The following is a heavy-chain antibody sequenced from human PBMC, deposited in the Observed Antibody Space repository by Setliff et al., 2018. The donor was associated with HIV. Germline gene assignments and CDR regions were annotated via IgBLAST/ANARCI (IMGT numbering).Heavy chain of an antibody. CDR1: GYSFNSYW. CDR3: ARQTLGYCSGGSCYGGAFDI. D-gene: IGHD2-15*01. V-gene: IGHV5-51*01. CDR2: IYPGDSDT. Sequence: LGESLKISCKGSGYSFNSYWIGWVRQMPGKGLEWMGIIYPGDSDTRYSPSFQGQVTISADKSISTAYLQWSGLKASDTAMYYCARQTLGYCSGGSCYGGAFDIWGQGTMVTVSS. J-gene: IGHJ3*02.